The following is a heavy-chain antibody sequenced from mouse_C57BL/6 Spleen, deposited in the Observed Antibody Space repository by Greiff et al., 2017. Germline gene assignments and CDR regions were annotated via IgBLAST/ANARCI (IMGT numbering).Heavy chain of an antibody. J-gene: IGHJ2*01. CDR2: IDPSDSYT. Sequence: QVHVKQSGAELVRPGTSVKLSCKASGYTFTSYWMHWVKQRPGQGLEWIGVIDPSDSYTNYNQKFKGKATLTVDTSSSTAYMQLSSLTSEDSAVYYCARRGSYSNYLYYFDYWGQGTTLTVSS. V-gene: IGHV1-59*01. D-gene: IGHD2-5*01. CDR3: ARRGSYSNYLYYFDY. CDR1: GYTFTSYW.